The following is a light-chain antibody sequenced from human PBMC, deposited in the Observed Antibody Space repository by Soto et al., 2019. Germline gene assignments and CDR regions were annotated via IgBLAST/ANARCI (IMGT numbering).Light chain of an antibody. CDR1: QSVSSNY. J-gene: IGKJ3*01. CDR2: GAS. CDR3: QQYANSPLT. V-gene: IGKV3-20*01. Sequence: EIVLTQSPGTLSLSPGEGATLSCRASQSVSSNYLAWYQQKPGQAPRLLIYGASSRATGIPDRFSGSGSGTHFTLTISRLEPEDFAVYYCQQYANSPLTFGPGTKVDIK.